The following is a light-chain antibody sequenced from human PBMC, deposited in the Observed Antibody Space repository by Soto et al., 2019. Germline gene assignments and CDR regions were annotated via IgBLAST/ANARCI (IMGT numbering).Light chain of an antibody. CDR1: SRDVGDYNY. CDR3: SSYTSSSTLYV. Sequence: QSVLTQPASVSGSPGQSIAISCTGTSRDVGDYNYVSWYQQHPGKAPKLLIYEVGNRPSGASTRFSGSKSGNTASLTISGLQAEDEADYYCSSYTSSSTLYVFGTGTKLTVL. CDR2: EVG. V-gene: IGLV2-14*01. J-gene: IGLJ1*01.